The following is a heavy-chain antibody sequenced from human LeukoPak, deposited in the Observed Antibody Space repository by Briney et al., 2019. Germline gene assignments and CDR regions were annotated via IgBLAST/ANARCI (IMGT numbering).Heavy chain of an antibody. CDR3: ARGARGVSGYYFDY. CDR1: GFTFDDYG. CDR2: INWNGGST. J-gene: IGHJ4*02. Sequence: GGSLRLSYAASGFTFDDYGMSWVRQAPGKGLEWVSGINWNGGSTGYANSVKGRFTISRDNAKNSLYLQMNSLRAEDTALYYCARGARGVSGYYFDYWGQGTLVTVSS. V-gene: IGHV3-20*03. D-gene: IGHD3-10*01.